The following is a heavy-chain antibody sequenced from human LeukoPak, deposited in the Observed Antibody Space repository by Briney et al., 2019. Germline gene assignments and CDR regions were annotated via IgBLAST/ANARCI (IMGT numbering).Heavy chain of an antibody. CDR2: INPKSGVT. D-gene: IGHD3-22*01. CDR1: GYTFTGHY. Sequence: ASVKVSCKASGYTFTGHYMHWVRQAPGQGPEWMGWINPKSGVTNYAQTLQGRVTMTRDTSISTVYMGLSRLTTGDTAVYFCARALRYDDSSGYYAYWGQGTLVTVSS. J-gene: IGHJ4*02. CDR3: ARALRYDDSSGYYAY. V-gene: IGHV1-2*02.